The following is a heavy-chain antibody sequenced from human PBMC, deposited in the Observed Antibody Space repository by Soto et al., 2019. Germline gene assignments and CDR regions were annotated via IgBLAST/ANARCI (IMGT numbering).Heavy chain of an antibody. Sequence: QVQLIQSEAEVKKPGSSVRVSCTASGGIFGSHGFSWVRQAPGQRLEWVGGFIPIFRTLTYTEKFQARVRIAADESTNTVYLDLSSLTSEDPAVYYCVRDCRIYYSDPHDEFVASDYEVWGQGTMVSVSS. V-gene: IGHV1-69*01. CDR1: GGIFGSHG. J-gene: IGHJ3*01. CDR2: FIPIFRTL. D-gene: IGHD3-22*01. CDR3: VRDCRIYYSDPHDEFVASDYEV.